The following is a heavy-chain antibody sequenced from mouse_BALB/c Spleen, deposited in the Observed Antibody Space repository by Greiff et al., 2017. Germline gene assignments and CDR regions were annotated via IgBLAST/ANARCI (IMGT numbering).Heavy chain of an antibody. Sequence: EVQLVESGGDLVKPGGSLKLSCAASGFTFSDYYMYWVRQTPEKRLEWVATISDGGSYTYYPDSVKGRFTISRDNAKNNLYLQMSSLKSEDTAMYYCARGGYAMDYWGQGTSVTVSS. V-gene: IGHV5-4*02. J-gene: IGHJ4*01. CDR2: ISDGGSYT. CDR1: GFTFSDYY. CDR3: ARGGYAMDY.